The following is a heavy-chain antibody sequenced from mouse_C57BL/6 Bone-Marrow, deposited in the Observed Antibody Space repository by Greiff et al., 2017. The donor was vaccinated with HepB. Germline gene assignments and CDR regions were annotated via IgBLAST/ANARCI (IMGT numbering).Heavy chain of an antibody. CDR3: AREGDLLFAY. CDR2: IYPGSGNT. J-gene: IGHJ3*01. D-gene: IGHD3-3*01. Sequence: QVQLQQSGAELVRPGASVKLSCKASGYTFTDYYINWVKQRPGQGLEWIARIYPGSGNTYYNEKFKGKATLTAEKSSSTAYMQLSSLTSEDSAVYFCAREGDLLFAYWGQGTLVTVSA. CDR1: GYTFTDYY. V-gene: IGHV1-76*01.